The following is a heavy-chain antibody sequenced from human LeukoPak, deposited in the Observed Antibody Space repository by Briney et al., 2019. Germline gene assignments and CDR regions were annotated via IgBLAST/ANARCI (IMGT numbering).Heavy chain of an antibody. V-gene: IGHV3-23*01. CDR1: GFTFSSYA. CDR3: AKPLNWGGFDY. D-gene: IGHD3-10*01. CDR2: VSGSGGST. Sequence: GGSLRLSCAASGFTFSSYAISWVRQAPGKGLGWVSAVSGSGGSTSYADSVKGRFTISRDNSQNTLYLQMNSLRAEDTAVYYCAKPLNWGGFDYWGQGTLVTVSS. J-gene: IGHJ4*02.